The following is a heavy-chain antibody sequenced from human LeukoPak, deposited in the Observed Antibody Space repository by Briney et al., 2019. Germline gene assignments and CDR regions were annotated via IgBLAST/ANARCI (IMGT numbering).Heavy chain of an antibody. CDR2: IRSKADSYAT. V-gene: IGHV3-73*01. D-gene: IGHD1-1*01. CDR1: GFTFSGST. Sequence: GGSLRLSCAASGFTFSGSTMHWVRQASGKGLEWVGRIRSKADSYATAYAASVKGRFTISRDDSKNTAFLQMNSLKTEDTAVYYCTRLDWNDEGFDYWGQGTLVTVSS. CDR3: TRLDWNDEGFDY. J-gene: IGHJ4*02.